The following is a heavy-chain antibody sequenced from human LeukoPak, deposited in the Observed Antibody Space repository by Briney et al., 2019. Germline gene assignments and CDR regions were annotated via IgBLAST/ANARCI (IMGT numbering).Heavy chain of an antibody. CDR2: ISSSSSTI. D-gene: IGHD3-22*01. J-gene: IGHJ4*02. CDR3: AEGGYYDSSGYYPSTFDY. CDR1: GFTFSSYS. V-gene: IGHV3-48*01. Sequence: GGSLRLSCAASGFTFSSYSMNWVRQAPGKGLEWVSYISSSSSTIYYADSVKGRFTISRDNAKNSLYLQMNSLRAEDTAVYYCAEGGYYDSSGYYPSTFDYWGQGTLVTVSS.